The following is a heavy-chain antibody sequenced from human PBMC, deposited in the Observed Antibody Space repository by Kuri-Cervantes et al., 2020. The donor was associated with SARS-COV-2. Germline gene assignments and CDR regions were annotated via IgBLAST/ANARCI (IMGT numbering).Heavy chain of an antibody. CDR3: ARDRSGSYYGPFDY. CDR2: IKSKTDGGTT. J-gene: IGHJ4*02. V-gene: IGHV3-15*01. Sequence: LSLTCAASGFTFSNAWMSWVRQAPGKGLEWVGRIKSKTDGGTTDYAAPVKGRFTISRDDSKNTLYLQMNSLRSEDTAVYYCARDRSGSYYGPFDYWGQGTLVTVSS. CDR1: GFTFSNAW. D-gene: IGHD1-26*01.